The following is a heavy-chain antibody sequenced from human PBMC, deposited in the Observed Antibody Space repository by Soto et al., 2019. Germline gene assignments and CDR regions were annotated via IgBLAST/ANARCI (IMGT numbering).Heavy chain of an antibody. CDR2: INPSGGST. CDR3: AREASVVLPAAMPEPLTSHY. D-gene: IGHD2-2*01. Sequence: ASVKVSCKASGYTFTRYYMHWVRQAPGQGLEWMGIINPSGGSTSYAQKFQGRVTMTRATSTSTVYMELSSLRPEDTAVYYCAREASVVLPAAMPEPLTSHYSGQGLLGTVSS. J-gene: IGHJ4*02. V-gene: IGHV1-46*03. CDR1: GYTFTRYY.